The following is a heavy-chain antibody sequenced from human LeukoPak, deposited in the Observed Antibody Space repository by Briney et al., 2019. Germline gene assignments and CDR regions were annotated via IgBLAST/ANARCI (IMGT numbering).Heavy chain of an antibody. J-gene: IGHJ4*03. CDR3: ARGPTISETGYFDY. V-gene: IGHV4-34*01. Sequence: SETLSLTCAVYGGSFGTYYWSWIRQSPGKGLEWIAEINHRGDTSYNPSVKSRVTILVDTSKNQFSLKVSSLTAADTAVYYCARGPTISETGYFDYWGQGTLVTVSS. CDR2: INHRGDT. CDR1: GGSFGTYY. D-gene: IGHD1-1*01.